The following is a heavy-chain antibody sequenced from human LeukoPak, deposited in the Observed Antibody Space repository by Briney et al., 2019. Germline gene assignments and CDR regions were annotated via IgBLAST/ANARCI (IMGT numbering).Heavy chain of an antibody. CDR2: INHSGST. J-gene: IGHJ4*02. CDR1: GGSFSGYY. Sequence: KPSETLSLTCAVYGGSFSGYYWSWIRQPPGKGLEWIGEINHSGSTNYNPSLKSRVTISVDTSKNQFSLKLSSVTAADTAVYYCARDNRVLRFLNYWGQGTLVTVSS. CDR3: ARDNRVLRFLNY. V-gene: IGHV4-34*01. D-gene: IGHD3-3*01.